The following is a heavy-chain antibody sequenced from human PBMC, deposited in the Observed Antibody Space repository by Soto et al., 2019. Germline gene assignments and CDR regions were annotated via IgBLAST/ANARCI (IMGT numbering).Heavy chain of an antibody. D-gene: IGHD6-13*01. Sequence: QVQLVESGGGVVQPGRSLRLSCAASGFTFSIYAMHWVRQTPGTGLECVAIMSYDGSNKYYADSVKGRFTISRDKSNNTLYLQMNSLRAEDTAVYYCARDQTGITTAGGGRIDYWGQGTLVTVSS. CDR2: MSYDGSNK. V-gene: IGHV3-30-3*01. CDR3: ARDQTGITTAGGGRIDY. CDR1: GFTFSIYA. J-gene: IGHJ4*02.